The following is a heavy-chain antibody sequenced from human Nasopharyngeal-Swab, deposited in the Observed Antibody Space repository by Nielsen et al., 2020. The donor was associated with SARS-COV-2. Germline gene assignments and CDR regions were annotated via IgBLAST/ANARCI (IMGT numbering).Heavy chain of an antibody. J-gene: IGHJ4*02. CDR1: GFTFSDYY. CDR2: ISGSGSTI. Sequence: GESLKISCAASGFTFSDYYMRWIRQAPGKGLEGVSYISGSGSTIYYADSVKGRFTMSRDNAKNSVYLQMNSLRAEDTAAYYCARDDSSGYYGYWGQGTLVTVSS. V-gene: IGHV3-11*01. D-gene: IGHD3-22*01. CDR3: ARDDSSGYYGY.